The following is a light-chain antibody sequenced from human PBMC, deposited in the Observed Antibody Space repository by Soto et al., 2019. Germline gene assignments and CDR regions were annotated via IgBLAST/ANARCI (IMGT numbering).Light chain of an antibody. Sequence: QLPQSHSSQSAAVGVRVAVPCRASQGIGTYLVWYQQKRGKAPTVLIYASSTLQTGVPSRFTGTGSGTDFSLTISSLHPEDVATYYCQQVDSYPRTIGQGTKVDI. CDR2: ASS. J-gene: IGKJ1*01. CDR3: QQVDSYPRT. V-gene: IGKV1-9*01. CDR1: QGIGTY.